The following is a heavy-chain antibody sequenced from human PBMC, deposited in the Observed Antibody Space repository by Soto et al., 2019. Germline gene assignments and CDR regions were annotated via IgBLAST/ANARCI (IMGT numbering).Heavy chain of an antibody. CDR2: IYYSGST. D-gene: IGHD3-22*01. CDR3: ARATYYYDSSGYRIDY. Sequence: SETLSLTCTVSGGSISSGGYYWSWIRQHPGKGLEWIGYIYYSGSTYYNPSLKSRVTISVDTSKNQFSLKLSSVTAADTAVYYCARATYYYDSSGYRIDYWGQGTLVTVSS. V-gene: IGHV4-31*03. CDR1: GGSISSGGYY. J-gene: IGHJ4*02.